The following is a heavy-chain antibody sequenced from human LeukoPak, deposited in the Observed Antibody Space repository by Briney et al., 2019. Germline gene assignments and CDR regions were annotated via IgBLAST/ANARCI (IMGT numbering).Heavy chain of an antibody. Sequence: ASVKVSCKASGYTFTRYYIHWVRQAPGQGLEWMGWINPDSGGTDYAQKFQDRVTMTRDTSITTAYMDLSRLRSDDTAVYYCARLGENGLLTGYFYPWGQGTLVTVSS. CDR1: GYTFTRYY. D-gene: IGHD3-9*01. CDR3: ARLGENGLLTGYFYP. V-gene: IGHV1-2*02. CDR2: INPDSGGT. J-gene: IGHJ5*02.